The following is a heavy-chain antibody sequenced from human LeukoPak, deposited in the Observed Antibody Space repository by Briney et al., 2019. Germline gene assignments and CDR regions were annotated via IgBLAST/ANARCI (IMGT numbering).Heavy chain of an antibody. Sequence: LTGGSLRLSCAASGFTLSIHWMSWVRQAPGKGLEWVANMKEDGSENHYANSVEGRFTIARDNAKDSVYLEMHSVRPEDMAVYFCARGGYYDGSGYYYALNFWGPGTLVTVSS. J-gene: IGHJ4*02. V-gene: IGHV3-7*05. D-gene: IGHD3-22*01. CDR2: MKEDGSEN. CDR3: ARGGYYDGSGYYYALNF. CDR1: GFTLSIHW.